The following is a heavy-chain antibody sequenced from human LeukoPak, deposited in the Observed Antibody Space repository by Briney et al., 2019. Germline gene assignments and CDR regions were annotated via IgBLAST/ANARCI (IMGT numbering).Heavy chain of an antibody. J-gene: IGHJ4*02. CDR3: ARDKVTY. CDR1: GFTFSNYW. CDR2: INKDGSEK. V-gene: IGHV3-7*01. Sequence: PGGSLRLSCAASGFTFSNYWMSWVRQAPGKGPEWVAHINKDGSEKYYVDSVKGRFTISRDNAKNPLYLQMNSLRVEDTAVYYCARDKVTYWGQGTLVTVSS.